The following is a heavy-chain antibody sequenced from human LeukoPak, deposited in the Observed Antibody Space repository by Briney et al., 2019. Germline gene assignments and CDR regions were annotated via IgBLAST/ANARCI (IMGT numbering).Heavy chain of an antibody. CDR2: IYSGGST. V-gene: IGHV3-66*01. J-gene: IGHJ6*02. D-gene: IGHD4-11*01. CDR3: ARSYSNHLFGMDV. CDR1: GFIVSSYY. Sequence: PGGSLRLSCVASGFIVSSYYMTWVRQAPGKGLEWASVIYSGGSTYYADSVKGRDAISRDNSKNTVFLQMSSVRAEDTAVYYCARSYSNHLFGMDVWGQGTTVTVTS.